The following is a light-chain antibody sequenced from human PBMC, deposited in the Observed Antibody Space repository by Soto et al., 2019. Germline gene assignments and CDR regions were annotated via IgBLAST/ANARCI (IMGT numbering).Light chain of an antibody. V-gene: IGKV3-15*01. J-gene: IGKJ1*01. CDR1: RTVSIN. Sequence: EIVMTQSPATLSVSPGERATLSCRASRTVSINLAWYQQKPGQAPRPLIYGASTRATGVPARFTGSGSGTEFTLTISRLQPEDFAVYYCQQYNNWPRTFGQGTKVDIK. CDR2: GAS. CDR3: QQYNNWPRT.